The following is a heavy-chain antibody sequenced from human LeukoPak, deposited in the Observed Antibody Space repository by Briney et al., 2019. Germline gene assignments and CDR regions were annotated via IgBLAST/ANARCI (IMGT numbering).Heavy chain of an antibody. V-gene: IGHV4-4*09. CDR1: GGSISSYY. Sequence: PSETLSLTCTVSGGSISSYYWSWIRQPPGKGPEWIGYIYTSGSTNYNPSLKSRVTISVDTSKNQFSLKLSSVTAADTAVYYCARQTHLMVRGRGWFDPWGQGTLVTVSS. CDR2: IYTSGST. D-gene: IGHD3-10*01. CDR3: ARQTHLMVRGRGWFDP. J-gene: IGHJ5*02.